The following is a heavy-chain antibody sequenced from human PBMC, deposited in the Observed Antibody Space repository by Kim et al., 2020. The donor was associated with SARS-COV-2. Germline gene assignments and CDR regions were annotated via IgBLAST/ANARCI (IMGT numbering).Heavy chain of an antibody. Sequence: VSVKGRITINPDTSKNQFSLQLNSVTPEDTAVYYCAREESSNWFLYYFDHWGQGTLVTVSS. V-gene: IGHV6-1*01. D-gene: IGHD6-13*01. J-gene: IGHJ4*02. CDR3: AREESSNWFLYYFDH.